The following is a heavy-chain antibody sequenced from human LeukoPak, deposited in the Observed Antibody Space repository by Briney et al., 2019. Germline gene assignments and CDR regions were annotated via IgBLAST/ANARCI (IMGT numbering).Heavy chain of an antibody. CDR1: GYTFTSYY. D-gene: IGHD3-16*01. CDR2: INPSGGST. V-gene: IGHV1-46*03. Sequence: ASVKVSCKASGYTFTSYYMHWVRQAPGQGLEWVGIINPSGGSTSYAQKFQGRVTMTRDTSTSTVYRELSSLRSEDTAVYYCARDLIMITFGGGLDYWGQGTLVTVSS. CDR3: ARDLIMITFGGGLDY. J-gene: IGHJ4*02.